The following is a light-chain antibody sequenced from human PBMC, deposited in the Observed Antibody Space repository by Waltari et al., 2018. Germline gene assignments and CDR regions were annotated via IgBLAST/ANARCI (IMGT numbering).Light chain of an antibody. Sequence: QLVLTQSPSASASLGASLKHTCTPRSWHSGNIIARPQQQPEKGPRYLMKVNSDGSHNKGDEIPDRFSGSSSGAERYLTISSVQSEDEADYYCQTGGHGTWVFGGGTTLTVL. CDR3: QTGGHGTWV. CDR2: VNSDGSH. V-gene: IGLV4-69*01. J-gene: IGLJ3*02. CDR1: SWHSGNI.